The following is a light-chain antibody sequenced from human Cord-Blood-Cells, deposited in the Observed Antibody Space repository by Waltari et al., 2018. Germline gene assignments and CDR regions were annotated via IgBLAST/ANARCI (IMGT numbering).Light chain of an antibody. CDR3: QQYNNRRWT. J-gene: IGKJ1*01. Sequence: EIVMTQSPAPLSVSPGERATLSCRASQSVSSNLAWYQQKPGQAPRLLIYGASTRATVIPARFSGSGSGTEFTLTISSLQSEDFAVYYCQQYNNRRWTFGQGTKVEIK. V-gene: IGKV3-15*01. CDR2: GAS. CDR1: QSVSSN.